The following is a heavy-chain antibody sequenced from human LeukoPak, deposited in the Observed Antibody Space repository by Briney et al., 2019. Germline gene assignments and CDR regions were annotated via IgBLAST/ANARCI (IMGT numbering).Heavy chain of an antibody. J-gene: IGHJ4*02. CDR3: ARVTDYCSSTSCYPIPDY. CDR1: GFTFSSYA. D-gene: IGHD2-2*01. V-gene: IGHV3-30-3*01. Sequence: GGSLRLSCAASGFTFSSYAMHWVRQAPGKGLEWVAVISYDGSNKYHADSVKGRFTISRDNSKNTLYLQMNSLRAEDTAVYYCARVTDYCSSTSCYPIPDYWGQGTLVTVSS. CDR2: ISYDGSNK.